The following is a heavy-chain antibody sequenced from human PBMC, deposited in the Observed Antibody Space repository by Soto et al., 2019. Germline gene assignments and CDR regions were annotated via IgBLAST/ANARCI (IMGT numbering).Heavy chain of an antibody. CDR2: IIPIFGTA. Sequence: ASVKVSCKASGGTFSSYAISWVRQAPGQGLEWMGGIIPIFGTANYAQKFQGRVTITADESTSTAYMELSSPRSEDTAVYYCARVIHDYDSSGYYFDYWGQGTLVTVSS. CDR1: GGTFSSYA. V-gene: IGHV1-69*13. D-gene: IGHD3-22*01. CDR3: ARVIHDYDSSGYYFDY. J-gene: IGHJ4*02.